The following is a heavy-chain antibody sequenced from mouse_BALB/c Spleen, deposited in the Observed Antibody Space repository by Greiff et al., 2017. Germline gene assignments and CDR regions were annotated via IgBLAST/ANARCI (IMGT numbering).Heavy chain of an antibody. Sequence: DVKLQESGPGLVKPSQSLSLTCSVTGYSITSGYYWNWIRQFPGNKLEWMGYISYDGSNNYNPSLKNRISITRDTSKNQFFLKLNSVTTEDTATYYCASYGNYYAMDYWGQGTSVTVSS. CDR2: ISYDGSN. CDR3: ASYGNYYAMDY. CDR1: GYSITSGYY. V-gene: IGHV3-6*02. J-gene: IGHJ4*01. D-gene: IGHD2-1*01.